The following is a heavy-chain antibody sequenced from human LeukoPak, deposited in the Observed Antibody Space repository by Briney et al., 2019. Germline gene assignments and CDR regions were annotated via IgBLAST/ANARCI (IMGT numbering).Heavy chain of an antibody. V-gene: IGHV4-30-2*01. Sequence: SETLSLTCTVSGGSISSGGYYWSWIRQPPGKGLEWIGYIYHSGSTYYNPSLKSRVTVSLDRSKNQFSLKLSSVTAADTAVYYCARPKYSSSSEGAFDIWGQGTMVTVSS. D-gene: IGHD6-6*01. CDR2: IYHSGST. CDR3: ARPKYSSSSEGAFDI. CDR1: GGSISSGGYY. J-gene: IGHJ3*02.